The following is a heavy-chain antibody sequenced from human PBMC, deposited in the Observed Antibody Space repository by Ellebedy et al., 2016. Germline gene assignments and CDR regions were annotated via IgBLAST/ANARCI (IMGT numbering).Heavy chain of an antibody. V-gene: IGHV2-5*02. CDR2: IYWDDDD. D-gene: IGHD3-22*01. Sequence: SGPTLVKPTQTLTLTCSVSGFSVSDYGVGVGWIRQSPGKALEWLAIIYWDDDDRYSPSLRGRLTITRDTSKQQVVLTLADMDPVDAGKYYCAYSYQSSGYLRPAFDSWGQGTLVTVSS. J-gene: IGHJ4*02. CDR1: GFSVSDYGVG. CDR3: AYSYQSSGYLRPAFDS.